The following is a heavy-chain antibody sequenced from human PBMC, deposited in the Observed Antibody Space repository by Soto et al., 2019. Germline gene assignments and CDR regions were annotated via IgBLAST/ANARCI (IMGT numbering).Heavy chain of an antibody. CDR1: GFTFYDYA. Sequence: GGSMRLSCAASGFTFYDYAMHWFRQAPGKGLEWVSSISSSSSYIYYADSVKGRFTISRDNAKNSLYLQMNSLRAEDTAVYYYASDILTGYDYYYYYGMDVWGQGTTVTVSS. CDR3: ASDILTGYDYYYYYGMDV. J-gene: IGHJ6*02. D-gene: IGHD3-9*01. V-gene: IGHV3-21*01. CDR2: ISSSSSYI.